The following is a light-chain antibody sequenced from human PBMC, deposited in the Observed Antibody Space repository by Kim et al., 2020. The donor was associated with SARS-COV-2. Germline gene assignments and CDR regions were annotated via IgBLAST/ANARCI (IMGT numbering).Light chain of an antibody. V-gene: IGKV1-8*01. CDR1: QGISSY. J-gene: IGKJ2*01. CDR2: AAS. CDR3: QQYYSSSPYT. Sequence: ASVGDRVTVTCRASQGISSYLAWYQQKPGKAPKLLIYAASTLQSGVPSRFSGSGSGTDFTLTISCLQSEDFATYYCQQYYSSSPYTFGQGTKLE.